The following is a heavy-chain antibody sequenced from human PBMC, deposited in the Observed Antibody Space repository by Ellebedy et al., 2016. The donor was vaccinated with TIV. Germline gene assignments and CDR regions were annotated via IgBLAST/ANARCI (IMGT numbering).Heavy chain of an antibody. CDR1: GFTFSSHD. CDR2: IGSDGET. Sequence: GESLKISCAASGFTFSSHDMHWVRQGTGKGLEWVSAIGSDGETSYSGSVKGRFTISRENGKNSVYLQMNSLRAEDTAVYYCARASAGLDYWGQGTLVTVSS. V-gene: IGHV3-13*01. D-gene: IGHD6-13*01. CDR3: ARASAGLDY. J-gene: IGHJ4*02.